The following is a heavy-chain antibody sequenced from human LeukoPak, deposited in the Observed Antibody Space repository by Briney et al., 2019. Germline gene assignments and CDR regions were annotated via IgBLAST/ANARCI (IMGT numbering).Heavy chain of an antibody. D-gene: IGHD2-8*01. J-gene: IGHJ4*02. V-gene: IGHV4-39*07. CDR1: GGSITNDNYH. CDR2: IYYNGKT. Sequence: SETLSLTCTVSGGSITNDNYHWAWIRQPPGKGLEWIGSIYYNGKTYYKPSLKSLVTISVDAPKNQFSLRLTSVTAADTAVYYCARELNGISDYWDRGTLVTVSS. CDR3: ARELNGISDY.